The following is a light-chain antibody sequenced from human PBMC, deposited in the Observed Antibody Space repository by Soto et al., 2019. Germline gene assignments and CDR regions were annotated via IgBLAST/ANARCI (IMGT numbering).Light chain of an antibody. J-gene: IGKJ5*01. V-gene: IGKV1-39*01. CDR3: QQSYSTPIT. CDR2: AAS. Sequence: DIPLTQSPCSLSASVGDRVTITCRASQSISNYLNWYQHRPGKAPNLLIYAASSLQSGVPSRFSGSESGTDFTLTITSLQPEDSATYYCQQSYSTPITFGQGTRLEIK. CDR1: QSISNY.